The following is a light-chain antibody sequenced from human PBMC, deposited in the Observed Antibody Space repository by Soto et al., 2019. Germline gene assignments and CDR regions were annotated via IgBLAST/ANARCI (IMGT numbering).Light chain of an antibody. J-gene: IGKJ2*01. CDR1: QSISSE. CDR3: QQGHNWPLT. V-gene: IGKV3-15*01. Sequence: EIVMTQSPATLSVSPGESATLSCRASQSISSELAWYQQKPGQPPRLLIYGASTRATGVPARFTGSGSGSDFTLTISGLHSEDFAVYYCQQGHNWPLTFGQGTRLEI. CDR2: GAS.